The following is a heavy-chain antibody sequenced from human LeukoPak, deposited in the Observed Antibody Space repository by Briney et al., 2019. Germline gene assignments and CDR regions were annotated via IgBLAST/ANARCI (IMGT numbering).Heavy chain of an antibody. CDR2: ISGSGGST. Sequence: GGSLRLSCAVSGFTFSSYAMSWVRQAPGKGLEWVSAISGSGGSTYYTDSVKGRFTISRDNSKNTLYLQMNSLRAEDTALYYCARHYYYASGNYLDYGGQGTLVTVS. CDR1: GFTFSSYA. J-gene: IGHJ4*02. D-gene: IGHD3-10*01. V-gene: IGHV3-23*01. CDR3: ARHYYYASGNYLDY.